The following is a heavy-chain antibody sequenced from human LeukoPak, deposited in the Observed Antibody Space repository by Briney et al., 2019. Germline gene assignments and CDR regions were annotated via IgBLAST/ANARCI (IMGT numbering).Heavy chain of an antibody. V-gene: IGHV3-9*03. Sequence: SGGSLRLSCAASGFTFDDYAMHWVRQAPGKGLEWVSGISWNSGSIGYADSVKGRFTISRDNAKNSLYLQMNSLRAEDMALYYCAKGRGGSIAARPDYWGQGTLVTVSS. D-gene: IGHD6-6*01. J-gene: IGHJ4*02. CDR3: AKGRGGSIAARPDY. CDR2: ISWNSGSI. CDR1: GFTFDDYA.